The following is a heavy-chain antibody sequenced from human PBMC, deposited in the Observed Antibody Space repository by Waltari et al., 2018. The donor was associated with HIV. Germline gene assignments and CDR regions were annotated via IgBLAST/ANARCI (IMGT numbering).Heavy chain of an antibody. V-gene: IGHV3-53*01. CDR3: ARKFHAMDV. J-gene: IGHJ6*02. CDR2: IYSDGTT. CDR1: GFTVSSNY. Sequence: DVQLVESGGGLIQPGGSLRLSCAASGFTVSSNYMSWVRQAPGKGLDWVSVIYSDGTTDYADSVTGRFTISRDKSNNMLFLQMNSLRAEDTAVHYCARKFHAMDVWGQGTMVTVSS.